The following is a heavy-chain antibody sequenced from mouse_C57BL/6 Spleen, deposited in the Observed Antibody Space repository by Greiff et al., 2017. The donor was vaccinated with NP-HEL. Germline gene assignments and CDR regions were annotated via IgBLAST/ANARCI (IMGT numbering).Heavy chain of an antibody. CDR1: GYTFTDYN. CDR2: INPNNGGT. D-gene: IGHD2-3*01. J-gene: IGHJ2*01. Sequence: EVQLQQSGPELVKPGASVKIPCKASGYTFTDYNMDWVKQSHGKSLEWIGDINPNNGGTIYNQKFKGKATLTVDKSSSTAYMELLSLPSEDTAVYYCARSAYDVYYFYYWGHGPTLTSSS. CDR3: ARSAYDVYYFYY. V-gene: IGHV1-18*01.